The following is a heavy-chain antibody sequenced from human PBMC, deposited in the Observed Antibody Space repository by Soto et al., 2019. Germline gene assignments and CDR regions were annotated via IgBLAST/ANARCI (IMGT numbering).Heavy chain of an antibody. D-gene: IGHD2-2*02. CDR1: GDSVSSNSAA. Sequence: PSKTLSLTCAISGDSVSSNSAAWNWIRQSPSRGLEWLGRTYYRSKWYNDYAVSVKSRITINPDTSKNQFSLQLNSVTPEDTAVYYCARGCSSTSCYSYYYYYGMDVWGQGTTVTVSS. J-gene: IGHJ6*02. CDR3: ARGCSSTSCYSYYYYYGMDV. V-gene: IGHV6-1*01. CDR2: TYYRSKWYN.